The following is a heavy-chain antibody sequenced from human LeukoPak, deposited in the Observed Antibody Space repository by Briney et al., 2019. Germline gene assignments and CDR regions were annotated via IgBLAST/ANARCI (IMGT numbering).Heavy chain of an antibody. Sequence: PGGSLRLSCAASGFAFSGYEMNWVRQAPGKGLEWLSYISSRGSSIYYADSVKGRFTISRDNAKNSLYLQMNSLRAEDTAVYYCAREQQLAQGDPFDIWGQGTMVIVSS. V-gene: IGHV3-48*03. J-gene: IGHJ3*02. CDR1: GFAFSGYE. CDR2: ISSRGSSI. CDR3: AREQQLAQGDPFDI. D-gene: IGHD6-13*01.